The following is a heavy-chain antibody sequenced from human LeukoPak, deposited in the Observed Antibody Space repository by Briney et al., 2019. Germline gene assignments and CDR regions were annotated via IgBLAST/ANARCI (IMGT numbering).Heavy chain of an antibody. CDR1: GGSISSGGYY. J-gene: IGHJ4*02. CDR2: IYYSGST. V-gene: IGHV4-39*01. D-gene: IGHD3-3*01. CDR3: ARQAIFGVAPFGFDY. Sequence: SQTLSLTCTVSGGSISSGGYYWSWIRQPPGKGLEWIGSIYYSGSTYYNPSLKSRVTISVDTSKNQFSLKLSSVTAADTAVYYCARQAIFGVAPFGFDYWGQGTLVTVSS.